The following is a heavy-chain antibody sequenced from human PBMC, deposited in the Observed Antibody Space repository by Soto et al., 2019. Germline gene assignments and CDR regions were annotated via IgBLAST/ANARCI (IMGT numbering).Heavy chain of an antibody. D-gene: IGHD4-17*01. CDR3: VRDLRGHYGP. CDR1: GFTFSTYC. Sequence: PGGSLRLSCAASGFTFSTYCMNWVRQAPGKGLEWVSSISATSTYIYYADSVKGRFSISRDNAKNSLYLQINSLRAEDTAVYYCVRDLRGHYGPWGQGTMVTVSS. CDR2: ISATSTYI. J-gene: IGHJ3*01. V-gene: IGHV3-21*01.